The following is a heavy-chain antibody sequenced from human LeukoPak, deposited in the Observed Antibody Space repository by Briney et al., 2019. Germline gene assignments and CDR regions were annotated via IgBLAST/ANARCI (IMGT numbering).Heavy chain of an antibody. D-gene: IGHD1-26*01. V-gene: IGHV4-38-2*02. Sequence: SEALSLTCSVSGFYISSGYYWGWMRQPPGKGLEYIGSIFHSESTYHNPSLKSRVTISVDTSKNQFSLKLSSVTAADTAVYYCARHGPRGSYYLFPYYFDYWGQGTLVTVSS. J-gene: IGHJ4*02. CDR2: IFHSEST. CDR3: ARHGPRGSYYLFPYYFDY. CDR1: GFYISSGYY.